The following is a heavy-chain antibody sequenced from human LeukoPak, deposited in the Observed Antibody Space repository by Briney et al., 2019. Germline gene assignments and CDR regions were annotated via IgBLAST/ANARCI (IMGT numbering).Heavy chain of an antibody. V-gene: IGHV3-7*01. D-gene: IGHD3-10*01. J-gene: IGHJ3*02. CDR2: IKRDGSRK. Sequence: GGSLRLSCVASGFTLSSDCMTWLRQAPGKGLEWVANIKRDGSRKEYVDAVRGRFTISRDNAKNSVYLQMDSLRVEDTAVYFCARDQSPGEFGQYYDALDIWGQGTLVTVSP. CDR3: ARDQSPGEFGQYYDALDI. CDR1: GFTLSSDC.